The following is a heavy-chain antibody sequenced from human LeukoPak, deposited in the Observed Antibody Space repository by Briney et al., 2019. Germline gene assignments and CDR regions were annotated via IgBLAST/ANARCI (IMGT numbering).Heavy chain of an antibody. J-gene: IGHJ4*02. CDR3: AGGIRYYFDY. CDR1: GGSISSGSYY. Sequence: SQTLSLTCTVSGGSISSGSYYWSWIRQPAGKGLEWIGRIYTSGSTNYNPSLKSRVTMSVDTSKNQFSLKLSSVTAADTAVYYCAGGIRYYFDYWGQGTLVTVSS. V-gene: IGHV4-61*02. CDR2: IYTSGST.